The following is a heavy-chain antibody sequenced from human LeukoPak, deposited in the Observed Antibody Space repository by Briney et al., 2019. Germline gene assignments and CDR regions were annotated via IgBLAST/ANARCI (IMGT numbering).Heavy chain of an antibody. CDR3: ARDRGSDDPIDY. J-gene: IGHJ4*02. D-gene: IGHD2-15*01. V-gene: IGHV3-33*01. CDR2: IWHDGKNK. Sequence: GGSLRLSCAASGFPLRSYGMHWVRQAPGKGLEWVAVIWHDGKNKYYADSVKGRFTVSRDNSKNTPYLQMGSLRVEDTAVYFCARDRGSDDPIDYWGQGTLVTVSS. CDR1: GFPLRSYG.